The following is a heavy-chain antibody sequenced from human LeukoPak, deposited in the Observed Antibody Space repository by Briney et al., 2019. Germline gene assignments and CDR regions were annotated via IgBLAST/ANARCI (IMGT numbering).Heavy chain of an antibody. V-gene: IGHV4-34*01. CDR2: INHSGST. CDR3: ARGLTGGDYYFDY. J-gene: IGHJ4*02. CDR1: GGSFSGYY. D-gene: IGHD2-21*01. Sequence: SETLSLTRAVYGGSFSGYYWSWIRQPPGKGLEWIGEINHSGSTNYNPSLKSRVTISVDTSKNQFSLKLSSVTAADTAVYYCARGLTGGDYYFDYWGQGTLVTVSS.